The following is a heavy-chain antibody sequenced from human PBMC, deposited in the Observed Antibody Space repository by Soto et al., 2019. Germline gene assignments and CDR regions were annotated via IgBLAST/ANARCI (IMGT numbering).Heavy chain of an antibody. D-gene: IGHD4-4*01. CDR2: ISGSGGST. V-gene: IGHV3-23*01. J-gene: IGHJ6*03. CDR3: AKGSTGLSYYYYMDV. CDR1: GFTFSSYA. Sequence: GGSLRLSCAASGFTFSSYAMSWVRQAPGKGLEWVSAISGSGGSTYYADSVKGRFTISRDNSKNTLYLQMNSLRAEDTAVYYCAKGSTGLSYYYYMDVWGKGTTVTVSS.